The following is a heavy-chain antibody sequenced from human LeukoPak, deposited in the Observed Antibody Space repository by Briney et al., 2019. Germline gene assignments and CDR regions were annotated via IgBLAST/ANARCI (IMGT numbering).Heavy chain of an antibody. D-gene: IGHD3-10*01. V-gene: IGHV4-4*07. CDR1: GGSISSYY. CDR3: ARGAFGESYYYYMDV. CDR2: IYTSGST. J-gene: IGHJ6*03. Sequence: SETLSLTCTVSGGSISSYYWSWIRQPAGKGLEWIGRIYTSGSTNYNPSLKSRVTMSVDTSKNQFSLKLSSVTAADTAVYYCARGAFGESYYYYMDVWGKGTTVTISS.